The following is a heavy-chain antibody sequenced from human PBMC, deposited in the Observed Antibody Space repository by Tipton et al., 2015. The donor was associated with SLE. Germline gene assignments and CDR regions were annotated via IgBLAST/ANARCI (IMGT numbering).Heavy chain of an antibody. CDR2: ISWDGGST. V-gene: IGHV3-43D*04. Sequence: GSLRLSCAASGFTFDDYAMHWVRQAPGKGLEWVSLISWDGGSTYYADSVKGRFTISRDNSKNSLYLQMNSLRAEDTALYYCAKDRSSSFGYGMDVWGQGTTVTVSS. CDR1: GFTFDDYA. D-gene: IGHD6-6*01. CDR3: AKDRSSSFGYGMDV. J-gene: IGHJ6*02.